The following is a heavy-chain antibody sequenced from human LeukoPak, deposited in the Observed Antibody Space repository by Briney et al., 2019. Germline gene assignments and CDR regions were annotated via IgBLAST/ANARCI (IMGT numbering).Heavy chain of an antibody. V-gene: IGHV4-34*01. Sequence: ASETLSLTCAVYGGSFSGYYWSWIRQPPGRGLEWIGEINHSGSTNYNPSLKSRVTISVDTSKNQFSLKLSSVTAADTAVYYCAKDGDYYDSSGIIDYWGQGTLVTVSS. CDR1: GGSFSGYY. CDR2: INHSGST. D-gene: IGHD3-22*01. CDR3: AKDGDYYDSSGIIDY. J-gene: IGHJ4*02.